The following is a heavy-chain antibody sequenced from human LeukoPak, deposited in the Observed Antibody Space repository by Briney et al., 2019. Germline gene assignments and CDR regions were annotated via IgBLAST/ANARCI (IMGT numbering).Heavy chain of an antibody. V-gene: IGHV3-30-3*01. CDR1: GFTFSSYA. D-gene: IGHD3-22*01. CDR3: ARATYYYDSSGYLRPSLFDY. CDR2: ISYDGSNK. Sequence: PGRSLRLSCAASGFTFSSYAMHWVRQAPGKGLEWVAVISYDGSNKYYADSVKGRFTISRDNSKNTLYLQMNSLRAEDTAVYYCARATYYYDSSGYLRPSLFDYWGQGTLVTVSS. J-gene: IGHJ4*02.